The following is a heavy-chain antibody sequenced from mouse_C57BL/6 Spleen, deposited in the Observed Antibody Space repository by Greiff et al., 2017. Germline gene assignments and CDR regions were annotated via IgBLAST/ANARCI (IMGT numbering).Heavy chain of an antibody. J-gene: IGHJ2*01. CDR3: RGHKTDYYVSSYFDY. Sequence: QVQLKQSGAELVRPGASVTLSCKASGYTFTDYEMHWVKQTPVHGLEWIGAIEPETGGTAYNQKFKGKAILTADKSSSTAYMELRSLTSDDSAVYYCRGHKTDYYVSSYFDYWGQGTTLTVSS. CDR1: GYTFTDYE. CDR2: IEPETGGT. V-gene: IGHV1-15*01. D-gene: IGHD1-1*01.